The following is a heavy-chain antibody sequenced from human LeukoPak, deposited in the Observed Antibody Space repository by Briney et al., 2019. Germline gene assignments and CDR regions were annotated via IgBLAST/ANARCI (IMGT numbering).Heavy chain of an antibody. V-gene: IGHV3-30*01. CDR3: ARGAYFDY. CDR2: ISYDGSNK. CDR1: GFTFSSYA. Sequence: PGRSLRLSCAASGFTFSSYAMHWVRQAPGKGLEWVAVISYDGSNKYYADSVKGRFTISRDNSKNTLYLQMNSLRAEDTAVYYCARGAYFDYWGQGTPVTVSS. J-gene: IGHJ4*02.